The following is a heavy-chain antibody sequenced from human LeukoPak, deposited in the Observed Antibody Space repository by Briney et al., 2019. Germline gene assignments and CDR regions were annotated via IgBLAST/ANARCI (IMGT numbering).Heavy chain of an antibody. CDR3: ARRGVGTIFGVVVYYFDY. V-gene: IGHV4-39*01. CDR1: GGSISSSSYY. D-gene: IGHD3-3*01. CDR2: IYYSGST. Sequence: SETLSLTCTVSGGSISSSSYYWGWIRQPPGKGLGWIGYIYYSGSTYYNPSLKSRVTISVDTSKNQFSLKLSSVTAADTAVYYCARRGVGTIFGVVVYYFDYWGQGTLVTVSS. J-gene: IGHJ4*02.